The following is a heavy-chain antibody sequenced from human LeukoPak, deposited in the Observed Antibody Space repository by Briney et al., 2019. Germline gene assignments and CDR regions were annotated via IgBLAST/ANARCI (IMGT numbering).Heavy chain of an antibody. CDR2: ISSSGSII. Sequence: GGSLRLSCAASGFTFSSYTMNWVRQAPGKGLEWVSYISSSGSIIYYADSVKGRFTISRDNAMNSLYLQMNSLRDEDTAVYYCARGYCSGGSCYSGDLVDYWGQGTLVTVSS. V-gene: IGHV3-48*02. J-gene: IGHJ4*02. CDR3: ARGYCSGGSCYSGDLVDY. CDR1: GFTFSSYT. D-gene: IGHD2-15*01.